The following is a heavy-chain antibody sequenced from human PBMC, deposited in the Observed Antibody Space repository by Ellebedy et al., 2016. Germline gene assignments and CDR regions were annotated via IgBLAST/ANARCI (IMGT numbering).Heavy chain of an antibody. Sequence: GGSLRLSCAVSGFTVSSNYMSWVRQAPGKGLEWVSVLYSGGTIYYADSVKGRFTISRDDFKNTLYLQMNSLRAEDKAIYFCWRGNGIFGPEPLDYWGQGTLVTVSS. V-gene: IGHV3-66*01. CDR2: LYSGGTI. J-gene: IGHJ4*02. CDR1: GFTVSSNY. D-gene: IGHD1-14*01. CDR3: WRGNGIFGPEPLDY.